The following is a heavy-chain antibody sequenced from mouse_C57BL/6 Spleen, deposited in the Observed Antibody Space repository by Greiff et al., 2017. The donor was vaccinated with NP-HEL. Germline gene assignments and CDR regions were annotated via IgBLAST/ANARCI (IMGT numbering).Heavy chain of an antibody. CDR2: ISDGGSYT. Sequence: EVKLVESGGGLVKPGGSLKLSCAASGFTFSSYAMSWVRQTPEKRLEWVATISDGGSYTYYPDNVKGRFTISRDNAKNNLYLQMSHLKSEDTAMYYCARDDYYGSRWYYFDYWGQGTTLTVSS. V-gene: IGHV5-4*01. CDR3: ARDDYYGSRWYYFDY. D-gene: IGHD1-1*01. J-gene: IGHJ2*01. CDR1: GFTFSSYA.